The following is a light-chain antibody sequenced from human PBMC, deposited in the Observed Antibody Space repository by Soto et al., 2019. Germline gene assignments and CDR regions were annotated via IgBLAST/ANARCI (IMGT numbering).Light chain of an antibody. CDR1: SSDVGGYNY. Sequence: QSVLTQPASVSGSPGQSITISCTGTSSDVGGYNYVSWYQHHPGKAPKLMIYEVSNRPSGVSNRFSGSKSGNTASLTISGLQAEDEADYYCSSYTTSSTVYVFGTGTKLTVL. CDR2: EVS. CDR3: SSYTTSSTVYV. J-gene: IGLJ1*01. V-gene: IGLV2-14*01.